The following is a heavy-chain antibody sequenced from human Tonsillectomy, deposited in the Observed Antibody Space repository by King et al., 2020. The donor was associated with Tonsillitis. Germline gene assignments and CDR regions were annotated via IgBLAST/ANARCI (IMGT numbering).Heavy chain of an antibody. CDR2: ISGSGGGT. D-gene: IGHD4-17*01. V-gene: IGHV3-23*04. CDR3: AKVMTTVTTYSYYYMDV. Sequence: VQLVESGGGLVQPGGSLRLSCAASGFTFSNYAMSWVRQAPGKGLEWVSAISGSGGGTYYADSVKGRFTISRDNSKNTLYLQMNSLRAEDTAVYYCAKVMTTVTTYSYYYMDVWGKGTTVTVSS. J-gene: IGHJ6*03. CDR1: GFTFSNYA.